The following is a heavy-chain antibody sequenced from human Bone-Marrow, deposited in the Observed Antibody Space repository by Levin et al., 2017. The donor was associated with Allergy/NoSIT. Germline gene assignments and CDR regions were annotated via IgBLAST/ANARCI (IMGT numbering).Heavy chain of an antibody. Sequence: PGGSLRLSCVASGITFSTYAMTWVRQAPGKGLEWVSSISGNGADIYYADSVKGRFTVSRDNAQDSVYLEMNGLRADDTAFYFCTREPDYGDFAGNYWGQGTLVSVSS. CDR2: ISGNGADI. CDR1: GITFSTYA. D-gene: IGHD4-17*01. CDR3: TREPDYGDFAGNY. V-gene: IGHV3-21*01. J-gene: IGHJ4*02.